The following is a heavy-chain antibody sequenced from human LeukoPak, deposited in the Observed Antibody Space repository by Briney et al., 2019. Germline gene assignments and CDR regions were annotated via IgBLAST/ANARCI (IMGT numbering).Heavy chain of an antibody. CDR2: IYYSGST. Sequence: SETLSLTCTVSGGSISSSSYYWGWIRQPPGKGLEWIGSIYYSGSTYYNPSLKSRVTISVDTSKNQFSLKLSSVTAAGTAVYYCARGIYGEPPARYWGRGTLVTVSS. CDR3: ARGIYGEPPARY. CDR1: GGSISSSSYY. D-gene: IGHD2/OR15-2a*01. J-gene: IGHJ4*02. V-gene: IGHV4-39*07.